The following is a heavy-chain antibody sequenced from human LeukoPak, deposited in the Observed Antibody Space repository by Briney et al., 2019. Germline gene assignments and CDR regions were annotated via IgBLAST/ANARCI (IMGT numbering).Heavy chain of an antibody. CDR2: IYYSGST. CDR3: ARVKDCSSTSCYNLVYYYYMDV. V-gene: IGHV4-30-4*08. Sequence: SQTLSPTCTVPGGSISSGDYYWSWIRQPPGKGLEWIGYIYYSGSTYYNPSLKSRVTISVDTSKNQFSLKLSSVTAADTAVYYCARVKDCSSTSCYNLVYYYYMDVWGKGTTVTVSS. D-gene: IGHD2-2*02. J-gene: IGHJ6*03. CDR1: GGSISSGDYY.